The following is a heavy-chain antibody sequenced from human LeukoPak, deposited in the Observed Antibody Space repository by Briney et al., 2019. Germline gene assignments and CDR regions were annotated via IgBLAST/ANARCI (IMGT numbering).Heavy chain of an antibody. J-gene: IGHJ4*02. CDR3: ARDSNYDFWSGKFDY. Sequence: ASVKVSCKASGYTFTSYGISWVRQAPGQGLEWMGWISAYNGNTNYAQKLQGRVTMTTDTSTSTAYMELRSLRSDDTAVYYCARDSNYDFWSGKFDYWGQGTLVTVSS. V-gene: IGHV1-18*01. CDR1: GYTFTSYG. CDR2: ISAYNGNT. D-gene: IGHD3-3*01.